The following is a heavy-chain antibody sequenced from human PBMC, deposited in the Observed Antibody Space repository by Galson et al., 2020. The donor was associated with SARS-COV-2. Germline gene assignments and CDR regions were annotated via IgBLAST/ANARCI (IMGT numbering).Heavy chain of an antibody. CDR1: GFTFSSYS. Sequence: GESLKISCAASGFTFSSYSMNWVRQAPGKGLEWVSYISSSSSTIYYADSAKGRFTISRKNAKNSLYLQMNSLRAEDTAVYYCARDLDSSGYYPNYFDYGGQGTLVTVSS. D-gene: IGHD3-22*01. CDR2: ISSSSSTI. V-gene: IGHV3-48*01. J-gene: IGHJ4*02. CDR3: ARDLDSSGYYPNYFDY.